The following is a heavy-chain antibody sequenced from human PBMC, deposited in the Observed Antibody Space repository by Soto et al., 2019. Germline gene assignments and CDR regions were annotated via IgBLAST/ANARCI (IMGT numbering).Heavy chain of an antibody. D-gene: IGHD2-15*01. Sequence: GGSLRLSCAASGFTFDDYAMHWVRQAPGKGLEWVSLISWDGGSTYYADSVKGRFTISRDNSKNSLYLQMNSLRAEDTALYYCGKDLAATHYYYYGMDVWGQGTTVTVSS. CDR1: GFTFDDYA. V-gene: IGHV3-43D*03. CDR3: GKDLAATHYYYYGMDV. J-gene: IGHJ6*02. CDR2: ISWDGGST.